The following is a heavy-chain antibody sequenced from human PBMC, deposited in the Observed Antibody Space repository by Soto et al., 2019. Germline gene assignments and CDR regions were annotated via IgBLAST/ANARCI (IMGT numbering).Heavy chain of an antibody. Sequence: SVKVSCKTSGFTFSSSAVHWVRQARGHRLQWIGWIDVGSANANYAQMLQERVTISRDMSTSTAYMELSSLRPEDTAVYYCAADLGSGAYYDSSGYYSHWGQGTLVTVSS. V-gene: IGHV1-58*01. J-gene: IGHJ4*02. D-gene: IGHD3-22*01. CDR1: GFTFSSSA. CDR2: IDVGSANA. CDR3: AADLGSGAYYDSSGYYSH.